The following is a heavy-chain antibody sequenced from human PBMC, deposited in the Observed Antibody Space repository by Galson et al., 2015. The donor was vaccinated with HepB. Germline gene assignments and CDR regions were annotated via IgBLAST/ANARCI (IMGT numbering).Heavy chain of an antibody. Sequence: SLRLSCAASGFTFSSYGMHWVRQAPGKGLEWVAVIWYDGSNKYYADSVKGRFTISRDNSKNTLYLQMNSLRAEDTAVYYCARVTGPQRLWFGDAFDIWGQGTMVTVSS. CDR3: ARVTGPQRLWFGDAFDI. CDR1: GFTFSSYG. J-gene: IGHJ3*02. V-gene: IGHV3-33*08. CDR2: IWYDGSNK. D-gene: IGHD3-10*01.